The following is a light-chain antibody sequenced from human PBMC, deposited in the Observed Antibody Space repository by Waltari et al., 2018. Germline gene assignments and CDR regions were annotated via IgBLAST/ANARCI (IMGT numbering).Light chain of an antibody. V-gene: IGLV6-57*04. CDR1: SGSIAGKF. J-gene: IGLJ2*01. CDR3: QTYDVTNVI. CDR2: NDN. Sequence: NFMLTQPHSVSESPGKTVTISCTRSSGSIAGKFVQWYQQRPGSVPTAVIYNDNQRPSGVPKRFSGSIDTYSHSASLTISGLRTEDEADYYCQTYDVTNVIFGGGTKLTV.